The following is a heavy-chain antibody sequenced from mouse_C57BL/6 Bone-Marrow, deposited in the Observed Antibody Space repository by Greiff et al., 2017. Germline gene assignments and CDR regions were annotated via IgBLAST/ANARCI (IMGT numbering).Heavy chain of an antibody. V-gene: IGHV2-2*01. Sequence: QVQLKQSGPGLVQPSQSLSITCTVSGFSLTSYGVHWVRQSPGKGLEWLGVIWSGGSTDYNAAFISRLSISKDNSKSQVFFKMNSLQADDTAIDYCARNWPYYYGSSDWYIDVWGTGTTVTVSS. CDR3: ARNWPYYYGSSDWYIDV. CDR1: GFSLTSYG. CDR2: IWSGGST. J-gene: IGHJ1*03. D-gene: IGHD1-1*01.